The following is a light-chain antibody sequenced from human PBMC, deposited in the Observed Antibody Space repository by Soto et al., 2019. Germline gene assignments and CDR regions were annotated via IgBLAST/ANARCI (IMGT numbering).Light chain of an antibody. CDR1: QSVSSNY. CDR3: HQYANSPQT. Sequence: EIVLTQSPGTLSLSPGERATLSCRASQSVSSNYLAWYQQKPGQAPRLLIYGASSRATGIPDRFSGSGSGTDFTLTVSRLEPEDFAVFYCHQYANSPQTFGQGTRLEI. V-gene: IGKV3-20*01. CDR2: GAS. J-gene: IGKJ2*01.